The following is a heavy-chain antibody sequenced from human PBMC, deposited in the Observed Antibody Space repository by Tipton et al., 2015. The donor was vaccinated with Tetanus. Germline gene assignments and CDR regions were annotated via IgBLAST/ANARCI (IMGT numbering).Heavy chain of an antibody. CDR3: ARHGPNRFWDAFDI. Sequence: LRLSCTVSGGSISSYYWSWIRQPPGKGLEWIGYIYYSGSTNYNPSLKSRVTISVDTSKNQFSLKLSSVTAADAAVYYCARHGPNRFWDAFDIWGQGTMVTVSS. V-gene: IGHV4-59*08. CDR1: GGSISSYY. J-gene: IGHJ3*02. CDR2: IYYSGST. D-gene: IGHD3-3*01.